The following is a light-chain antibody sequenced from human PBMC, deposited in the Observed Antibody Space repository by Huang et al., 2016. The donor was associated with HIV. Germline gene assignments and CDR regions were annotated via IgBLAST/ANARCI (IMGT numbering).Light chain of an antibody. CDR3: QQSYSTLIT. Sequence: IQMTQSPSSLSASVGDRVTITCRDSQSIDGYLNWYQQKPGKAPKLLISSASTLHTGVPPRFSGSGSVTDYTLIIDNLQPDDFATYFCQQSYSTLITFGQGSRLDTK. CDR1: QSIDGY. V-gene: IGKV1-39*01. J-gene: IGKJ5*01. CDR2: SAS.